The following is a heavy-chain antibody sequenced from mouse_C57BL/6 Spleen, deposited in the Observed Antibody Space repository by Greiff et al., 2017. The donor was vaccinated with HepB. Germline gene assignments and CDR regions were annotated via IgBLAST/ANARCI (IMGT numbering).Heavy chain of an antibody. D-gene: IGHD2-4*01. CDR2: IYPGSGNT. CDR1: GYSFTSYY. V-gene: IGHV1-66*01. J-gene: IGHJ2*01. Sequence: QVQLKQSGPELVKPGASVKISCKASGYSFTSYYIHWVKQRPGQGLEWIGWIYPGSGNTKYNEKFKGKATLTADTSSSTAYMQLSSLTSEDSAVYYCASYDYGFDYWGQGTTLTVSS. CDR3: ASYDYGFDY.